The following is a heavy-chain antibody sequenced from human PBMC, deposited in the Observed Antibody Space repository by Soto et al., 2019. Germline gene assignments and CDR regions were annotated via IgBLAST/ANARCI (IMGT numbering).Heavy chain of an antibody. CDR2: ISSSSSTI. J-gene: IGHJ5*02. Sequence: GGSLRLSCAASGFTFSSYSMNWVRQAPGKGLEWVSYISSSSSTIYYADSVKGRFTISRDNAKNSLYLQMNSLRDEDTAVYYCARDKWDYYDSSGYYWFDPWGRGTLVTVS. CDR1: GFTFSSYS. CDR3: ARDKWDYYDSSGYYWFDP. V-gene: IGHV3-48*02. D-gene: IGHD3-22*01.